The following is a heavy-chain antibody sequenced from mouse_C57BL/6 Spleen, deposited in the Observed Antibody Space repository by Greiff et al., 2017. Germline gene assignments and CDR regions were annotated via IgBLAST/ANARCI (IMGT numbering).Heavy chain of an antibody. Sequence: ESGPGLVKPSQSLSLTCSVTGYSITSGYYWNWIRQFPGNKLEWMGYISYDGSNNYNPSLKNRISITRDTSKNQFFLKLNSVTTEDTATYYCARGYDYDPLYAMDYWGQGTSVTVSS. D-gene: IGHD2-4*01. CDR2: ISYDGSN. J-gene: IGHJ4*01. CDR1: GYSITSGYY. V-gene: IGHV3-6*01. CDR3: ARGYDYDPLYAMDY.